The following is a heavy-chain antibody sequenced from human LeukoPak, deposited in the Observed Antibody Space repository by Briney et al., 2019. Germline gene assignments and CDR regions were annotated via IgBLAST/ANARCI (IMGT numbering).Heavy chain of an antibody. CDR1: GFTFRNYP. D-gene: IGHD6-19*01. J-gene: IGHJ4*02. CDR3: MSVGSSGRGDY. V-gene: IGHV3-30*04. Sequence: PGRSLRLSCLGSGFTFRNYPMYWVRQAPGKGLEWVAAISDDGSNKYFTDSVKGRFTISRDNSKNTLFVQMDSLRTEDTAVYYCMSVGSSGRGDYWGQGTLVTVSS. CDR2: ISDDGSNK.